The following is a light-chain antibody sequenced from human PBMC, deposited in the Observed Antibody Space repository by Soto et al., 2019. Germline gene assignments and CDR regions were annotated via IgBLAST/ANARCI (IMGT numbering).Light chain of an antibody. CDR1: SSNIGNRT. V-gene: IGLV1-44*01. CDR3: ASWDDSLNVWL. Sequence: QSVLTQPPSASGTPGQRVTISCSGSSSNIGNRTVNWYQHFPGAAPKRLIYANTQRSSGVPDRFSGSKSGTSASLAITGLQSQDEADYFCASWDDSLNVWLFGGGTKLTVL. J-gene: IGLJ3*02. CDR2: ANT.